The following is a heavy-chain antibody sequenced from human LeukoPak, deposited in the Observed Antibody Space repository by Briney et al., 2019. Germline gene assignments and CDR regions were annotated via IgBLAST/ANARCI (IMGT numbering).Heavy chain of an antibody. V-gene: IGHV3-53*01. J-gene: IGHJ4*02. CDR1: XY. CDR3: ARDTSAGERDY. Sequence: XYXXXVRQAPGKGLEWVSVIYSGGSTYYADSVKGRFTISRDNSKNTLYLQMNSLRVEDTAVYYCARDTSAGERDYWGQGTLVTVSS. D-gene: IGHD3-16*01. CDR2: IYSGGST.